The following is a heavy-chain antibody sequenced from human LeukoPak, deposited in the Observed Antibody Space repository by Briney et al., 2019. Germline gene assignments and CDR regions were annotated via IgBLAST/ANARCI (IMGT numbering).Heavy chain of an antibody. D-gene: IGHD3-9*01. CDR1: GYTFINYG. J-gene: IGHJ6*02. V-gene: IGHV1-18*01. Sequence: ASVKVSCKASGYTFINYGINWVRQAPGQGLEWMGWISAYNGNTDSAQKFQGRVTMTTDTSTSTAYMELRSLRSDDTAVYYCARAPFVNSYYEILTGSETSYNVMDVWGQGTTVTVSS. CDR2: ISAYNGNT. CDR3: ARAPFVNSYYEILTGSETSYNVMDV.